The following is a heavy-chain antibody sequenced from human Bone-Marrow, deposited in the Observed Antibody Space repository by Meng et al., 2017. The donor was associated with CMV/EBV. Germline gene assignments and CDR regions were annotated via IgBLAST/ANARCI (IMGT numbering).Heavy chain of an antibody. CDR2: VYYSGNT. V-gene: IGHV4-39*07. Sequence: SETLSLTCTVSRGSINNTNYYWGWIRQPPGKGLEWIGSVYYSGNTFYNPSLKSRVTISKDTSKNQFSLRLRSVTAADTAVYYCARDHNWGPDHWGQGTRVTVSS. CDR1: RGSINNTNYY. J-gene: IGHJ4*02. CDR3: ARDHNWGPDH. D-gene: IGHD1-1*01.